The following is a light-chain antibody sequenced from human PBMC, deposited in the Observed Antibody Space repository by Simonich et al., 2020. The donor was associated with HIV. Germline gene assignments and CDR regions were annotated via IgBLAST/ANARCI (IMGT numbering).Light chain of an antibody. CDR2: GAS. Sequence: EIVMTQSPATLSVSPGESANLSCRASQSVSSNLAWYQQKPGQAPRLLIYGASTRATGIPARFSGSGSGTEFTLTISSMQSEDFAVYYCQQYNNWPPYTFGQGTKLEIK. CDR3: QQYNNWPPYT. CDR1: QSVSSN. J-gene: IGKJ2*01. V-gene: IGKV3-15*01.